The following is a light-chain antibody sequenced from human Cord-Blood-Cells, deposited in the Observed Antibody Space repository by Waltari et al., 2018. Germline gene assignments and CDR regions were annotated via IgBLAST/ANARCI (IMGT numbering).Light chain of an antibody. J-gene: IGLJ1*01. CDR2: GNS. Sequence: QSVLTQPPSVSGAPGQRVHTSSTWSRSHIGAGYDVHWYQQLPGTAPKLLIYGNSNRPSGVPDRFSGSKSGTSASLAITGLQAEDEADYYCQSYDSSLSGYVFGTGTKVTVL. CDR3: QSYDSSLSGYV. CDR1: RSHIGAGYD. V-gene: IGLV1-40*01.